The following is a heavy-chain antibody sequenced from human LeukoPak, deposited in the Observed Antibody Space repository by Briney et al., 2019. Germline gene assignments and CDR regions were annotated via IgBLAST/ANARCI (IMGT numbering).Heavy chain of an antibody. CDR3: AKDGDYYDSSALVALDT. J-gene: IGHJ3*02. Sequence: GGSLRLSCAASGFTFSSYAMHWVRQAPGKGLEWVAVISYDGSNKYYADSVKGRFTISRDNSKNTLYLQMRSLRPEDTAVYYCAKDGDYYDSSALVALDTWGQGTMVTVSS. V-gene: IGHV3-30-3*01. D-gene: IGHD3-22*01. CDR1: GFTFSSYA. CDR2: ISYDGSNK.